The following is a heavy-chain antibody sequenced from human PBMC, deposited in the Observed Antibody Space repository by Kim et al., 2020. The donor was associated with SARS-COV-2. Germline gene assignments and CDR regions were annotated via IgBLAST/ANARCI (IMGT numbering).Heavy chain of an antibody. D-gene: IGHD5-12*01. Sequence: SETLSLTCTVSGGSISSYYWSWIRQPPGKGLEWIGYIYYSGSTNYNPSLKSRVTISVDTSKNQFSLKLSSVTAADTAVYYCARDSGYDYVWFDPWGQGTLVTVSS. CDR1: GGSISSYY. V-gene: IGHV4-59*13. CDR2: IYYSGST. J-gene: IGHJ5*02. CDR3: ARDSGYDYVWFDP.